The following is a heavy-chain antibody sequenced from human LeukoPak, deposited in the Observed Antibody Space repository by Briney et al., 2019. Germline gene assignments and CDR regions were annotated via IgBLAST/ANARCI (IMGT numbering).Heavy chain of an antibody. CDR2: ISSSSSYI. CDR1: GFTFSSYS. CDR3: AKDPGIPFD. V-gene: IGHV3-21*01. D-gene: IGHD1-14*01. J-gene: IGHJ4*02. Sequence: GGPLRLSCAASGFTFSSYSMNWVRQAPGKGLEWGSSISSSSSYIYYAASVKGRFTISRDNAKNSLYLQMNSLRAEDTAVYYCAKDPGIPFDWGQGTLVTVSS.